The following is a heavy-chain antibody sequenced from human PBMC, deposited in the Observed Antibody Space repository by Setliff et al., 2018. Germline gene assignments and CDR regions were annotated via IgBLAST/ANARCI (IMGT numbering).Heavy chain of an antibody. J-gene: IGHJ4*02. CDR3: ARDPHFDS. V-gene: IGHV3-30*03. Sequence: GSLRLSCAASGFTFSSYGMHWVRQAPGKGLEWVAVISYDGSNKYYADSVKGRFTISRDNSKNTVYLEMNSLRAEDTAVYYCARDPHFDSWGQGTLVTVSS. CDR1: GFTFSSYG. CDR2: ISYDGSNK.